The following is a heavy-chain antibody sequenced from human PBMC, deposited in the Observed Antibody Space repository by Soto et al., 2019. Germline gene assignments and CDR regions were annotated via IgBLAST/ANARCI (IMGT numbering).Heavy chain of an antibody. D-gene: IGHD6-25*01. V-gene: IGHV4-61*01. J-gene: IGHJ6*02. CDR1: GGSISSGSYY. CDR2: IYYSGST. Sequence: PSETLSLTCTVSGGSISSGSYYWSWIRQPPGKGLEWIGYIYYSGSTNYNPSLKGRVTISVDTSKNQFSLKLSSVTAADTAVYYCATQNGGDRSYYYYYGMDVWGQGTTVTVSS. CDR3: ATQNGGDRSYYYYYGMDV.